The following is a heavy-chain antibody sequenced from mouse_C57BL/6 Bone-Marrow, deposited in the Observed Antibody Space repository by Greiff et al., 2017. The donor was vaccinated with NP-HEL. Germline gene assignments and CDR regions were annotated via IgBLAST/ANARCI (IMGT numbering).Heavy chain of an antibody. Sequence: QVQLKESGAELVKPGASVKLSCKASGYTFTSYWMQWVKQRPGQGLEWIGEIDPSDSYTNYNQKFKGKATLTVDTSSSTAYMQLSSLTSEDSAVYYCATPLRVYFDYWGQGTTLTVSS. CDR3: ATPLRVYFDY. CDR2: IDPSDSYT. J-gene: IGHJ2*01. V-gene: IGHV1-50*01. CDR1: GYTFTSYW.